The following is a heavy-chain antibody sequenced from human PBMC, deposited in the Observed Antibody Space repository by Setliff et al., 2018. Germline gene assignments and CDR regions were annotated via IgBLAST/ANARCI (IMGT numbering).Heavy chain of an antibody. CDR1: VYSISRDCH. Sequence: SETLSLTCAVSVYSISRDCHWGWIRQPPGKGLEWIGSIYYSGNTYYNAYLEGRVTISGDTSKNQFSLKLSSVTAADTAVYYCARDRRIVGARHAFDIWGQGTMVTVSS. CDR2: IYYSGNT. D-gene: IGHD1-26*01. V-gene: IGHV4-38-2*02. J-gene: IGHJ3*02. CDR3: ARDRRIVGARHAFDI.